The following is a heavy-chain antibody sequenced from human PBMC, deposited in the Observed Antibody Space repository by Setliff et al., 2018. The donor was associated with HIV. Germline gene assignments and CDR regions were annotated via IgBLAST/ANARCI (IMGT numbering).Heavy chain of an antibody. CDR2: INPSGNIT. J-gene: IGHJ4*02. CDR1: GYTFTNYY. D-gene: IGHD3-10*01. Sequence: ASVKVSCKASGYTFTNYYIHWVRQAPGQGLEWMGIINPSGNITNYAQKLQGRVTMTKDTSTSTVYMEARGLRSEDTAVYYCAREDKGYYGSGLGWAQGTLVTVSS. CDR3: AREDKGYYGSGLG. V-gene: IGHV1-46*01.